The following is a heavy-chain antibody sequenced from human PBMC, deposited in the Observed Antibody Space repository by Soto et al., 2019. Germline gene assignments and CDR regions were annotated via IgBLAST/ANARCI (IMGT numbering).Heavy chain of an antibody. V-gene: IGHV3-66*01. CDR1: GFTVSSNY. CDR3: ARDPFWSGYIDP. CDR2: IYSGGST. D-gene: IGHD3-3*01. Sequence: EVQLVESGGGLVQPGGSLRLSCAASGFTVSSNYMSWVRQAPGKGLEWVSVIYSGGSTYYADSVKGRFTISRDNSKNTLHLQMNSLRAEDTAVYYCARDPFWSGYIDPWGQGTLVTVSS. J-gene: IGHJ5*02.